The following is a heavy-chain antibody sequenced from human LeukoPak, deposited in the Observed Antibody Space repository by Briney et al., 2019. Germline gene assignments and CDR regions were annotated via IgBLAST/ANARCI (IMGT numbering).Heavy chain of an antibody. CDR1: GYTFTRYG. CDR2: ISAYNGNT. V-gene: IGHV1-18*01. D-gene: IGHD2-2*01. CDR3: ARAFYCSSTSCYAYYFDY. J-gene: IGHJ4*02. Sequence: ASVKVCCKASGYTFTRYGISWVRQAPGQGLEWMGWISAYNGNTNYGQKLQGRVTMTTDTSTSTAYMELRSLRSDDTAVYYCARAFYCSSTSCYAYYFDYWGQGTLVTVSS.